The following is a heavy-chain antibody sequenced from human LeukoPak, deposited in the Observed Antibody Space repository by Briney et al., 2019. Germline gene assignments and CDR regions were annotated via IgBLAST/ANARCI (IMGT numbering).Heavy chain of an antibody. V-gene: IGHV1-69*01. J-gene: IGHJ4*02. CDR2: IIPIFGTA. Sequence: GASVKVSCKASGGTFSSYAISWVRQAPGQGLEWMGGIIPIFGTANYAQKFQGRVTITADESTSTAYMELSSLRSEDTAVYYCARGYYYDSSGFPSPYYFDYWGQGTLVTVSP. CDR1: GGTFSSYA. CDR3: ARGYYYDSSGFPSPYYFDY. D-gene: IGHD3-22*01.